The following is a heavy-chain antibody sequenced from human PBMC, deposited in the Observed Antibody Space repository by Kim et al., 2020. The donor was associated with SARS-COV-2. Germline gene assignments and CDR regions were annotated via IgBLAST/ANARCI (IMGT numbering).Heavy chain of an antibody. Sequence: GGSLRLSCAASGFTFDDYAMHWVRQAPGKGLEWVSGISWNSGSIGYADSVKGRFTISRDNAKNSLYLQMNSLRAEDTALYYCAKDVDRYGSGGTTVAGTSSFDYWGQGTLVTVSS. CDR1: GFTFDDYA. CDR2: ISWNSGSI. CDR3: AKDVDRYGSGGTTVAGTSSFDY. J-gene: IGHJ4*02. V-gene: IGHV3-9*01. D-gene: IGHD6-19*01.